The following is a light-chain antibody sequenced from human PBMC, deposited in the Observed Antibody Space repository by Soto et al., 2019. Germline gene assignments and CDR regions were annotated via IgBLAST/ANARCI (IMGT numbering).Light chain of an antibody. Sequence: EIVMTQSPATLSVSPGERATLSCRASQSVSSNLAWYHQKPGQAPRLLIYGASTRATVIRARFSGSGSGTEFTLTISSLQSEDFAVYYCQQYNNWPRTFGQGTKVEIK. V-gene: IGKV3-15*01. CDR2: GAS. J-gene: IGKJ1*01. CDR3: QQYNNWPRT. CDR1: QSVSSN.